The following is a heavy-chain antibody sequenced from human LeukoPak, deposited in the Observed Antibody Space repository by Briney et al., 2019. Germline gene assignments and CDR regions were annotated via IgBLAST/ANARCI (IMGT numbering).Heavy chain of an antibody. CDR1: GFTVSSNY. D-gene: IGHD6-13*01. CDR2: IYSGGST. V-gene: IGHV3-66*01. Sequence: PGGSLRLSCAASGFTVSSNYMSWVRQAPGKGLEWVSVIYSGGSTYYADSVKGRFTISRDNSKNTLYLKMKSVRAEETAVYYCARDRLIGYSSSWYGDYYYGMDVWGQGTTVTVSS. J-gene: IGHJ6*02. CDR3: ARDRLIGYSSSWYGDYYYGMDV.